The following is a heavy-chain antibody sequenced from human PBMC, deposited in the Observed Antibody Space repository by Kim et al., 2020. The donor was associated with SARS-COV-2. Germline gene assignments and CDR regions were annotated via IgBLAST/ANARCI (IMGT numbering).Heavy chain of an antibody. Sequence: SVKVSCKVSGYTLTELSMHWVRQAPGKGLEWMGGFDRGDGETIYAQKFQGRVTMAEDTSTDTASMELSSLTSEDTAVYYCATPFGFGELIHYHYAMDVWGQGTTVTVSS. CDR3: ATPFGFGELIHYHYAMDV. J-gene: IGHJ6*02. CDR2: FDRGDGET. CDR1: GYTLTELS. D-gene: IGHD3-10*01. V-gene: IGHV1-24*01.